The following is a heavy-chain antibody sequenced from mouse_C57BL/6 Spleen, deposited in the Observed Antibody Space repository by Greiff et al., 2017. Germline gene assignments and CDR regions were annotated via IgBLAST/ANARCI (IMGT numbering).Heavy chain of an antibody. J-gene: IGHJ4*01. Sequence: VQLQQPGAELVRPGTSVKLSCKASGYTFTSYWMHWVKQRPGQGLEWIGVIDPSDSYTNYNQKFKGKATLTVDTSSSTAYMQLSSLTSEDSAVYYCARRDYYGSSPPAMDYWGQGTSVTVSS. D-gene: IGHD1-1*01. CDR2: IDPSDSYT. CDR1: GYTFTSYW. V-gene: IGHV1-59*01. CDR3: ARRDYYGSSPPAMDY.